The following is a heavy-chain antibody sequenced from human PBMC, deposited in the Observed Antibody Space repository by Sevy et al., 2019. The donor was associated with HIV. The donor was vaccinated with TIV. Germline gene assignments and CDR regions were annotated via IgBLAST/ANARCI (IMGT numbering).Heavy chain of an antibody. V-gene: IGHV1-69*13. D-gene: IGHD3-10*01. CDR2: IIAVFGTT. CDR3: ARDKYYYVSGSFDY. CDR1: GGICRSNA. J-gene: IGHJ4*01. Sequence: ASVKVSCKASGGICRSNAISWVRQAPRQGLEWMGGIIAVFGTTNYAQKFQGRVTVTADESRSTAYMELSSLRSEDTAVYYCARDKYYYVSGSFDYWGQGTQVTVSS.